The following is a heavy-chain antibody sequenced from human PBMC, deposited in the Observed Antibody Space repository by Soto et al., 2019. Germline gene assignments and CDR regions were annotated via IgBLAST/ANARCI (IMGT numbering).Heavy chain of an antibody. Sequence: ASVKVSCKASGYTFTSFDINWVRQATGQGLEWMGWMNPKSGNTGSAQKFQGRVTMTRNPSINTAYMELSSLRSEDTAVYYCARWPGVLWFGAYYYYGMDVWGQGTTVTVSS. CDR3: ARWPGVLWFGAYYYYGMDV. CDR2: MNPKSGNT. V-gene: IGHV1-8*01. CDR1: GYTFTSFD. D-gene: IGHD3-10*01. J-gene: IGHJ6*02.